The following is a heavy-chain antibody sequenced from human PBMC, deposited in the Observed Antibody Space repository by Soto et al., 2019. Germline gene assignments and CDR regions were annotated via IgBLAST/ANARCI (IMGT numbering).Heavy chain of an antibody. CDR3: ARDTTTGLFDY. D-gene: IGHD1-1*01. CDR2: INHSGST. J-gene: IGHJ4*02. CDR1: GGSFSGYY. V-gene: IGHV4-34*01. Sequence: QVQLQQWGAGLLKPSETLSLTCAVYGGSFSGYYWTWIRQPPGTGLEWIGEINHSGSTNYNPSIKSRDTISVDTSKNQFYLKLTSVTAADTAVYYCARDTTTGLFDYWGQGTLVTVSS.